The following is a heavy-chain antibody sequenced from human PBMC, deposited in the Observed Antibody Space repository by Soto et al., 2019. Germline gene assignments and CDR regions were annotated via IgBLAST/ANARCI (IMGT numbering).Heavy chain of an antibody. CDR3: ARDRGYYDSSGHNWFDP. Sequence: ASVKVSCKASGYTFTSYGISWVRQAPGQGLEWMGWISAYNGNTNYAQKLQGRVTMTTDTSTSTAYMELRSLRSDDTAVYYCARDRGYYDSSGHNWFDPWGQGTLVTVSP. CDR1: GYTFTSYG. CDR2: ISAYNGNT. D-gene: IGHD3-22*01. J-gene: IGHJ5*02. V-gene: IGHV1-18*04.